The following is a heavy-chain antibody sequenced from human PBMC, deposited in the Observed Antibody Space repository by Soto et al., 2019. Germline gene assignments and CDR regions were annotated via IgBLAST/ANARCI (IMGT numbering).Heavy chain of an antibody. CDR1: GFTFSGSA. V-gene: IGHV3-73*01. CDR2: IRSKANSYET. D-gene: IGHD2-21*02. Sequence: EVQLVESGGGLVQPGGSLKLSCAASGFTFSGSAMHWVRQASGKGLEWVGRIRSKANSYETAYAASVKGRFTVSRDDSKNTAYLQKNRLKTEDTAVYYFTRHVPFCGSDCYNDAFDIWGQGTMVTVSS. CDR3: TRHVPFCGSDCYNDAFDI. J-gene: IGHJ3*02.